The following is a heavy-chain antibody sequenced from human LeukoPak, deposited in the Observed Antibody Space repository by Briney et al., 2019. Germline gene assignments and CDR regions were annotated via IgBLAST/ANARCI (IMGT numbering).Heavy chain of an antibody. CDR2: INPRGST. J-gene: IGHJ5*02. V-gene: IGHV4-34*01. D-gene: IGHD2-15*01. CDR3: AREPGYCSGGSCYGGWFDP. Sequence: SETLSLTCAVYGGSLSDHYWSWFRQPPGKGLEWIGEINPRGSTIYNPSLKSRVTISVDTSKNQFSLNLSSVTTADTAVYYCAREPGYCSGGSCYGGWFDPWGQGTLVTVSS. CDR1: GGSLSDHY.